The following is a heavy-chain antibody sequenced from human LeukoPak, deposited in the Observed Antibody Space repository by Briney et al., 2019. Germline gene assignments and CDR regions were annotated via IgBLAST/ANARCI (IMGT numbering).Heavy chain of an antibody. CDR1: GGTFSSYA. V-gene: IGHV1-69*04. D-gene: IGHD3-10*01. CDR2: IIPILGIA. CDR3: ASLYGSGSYPHYYYYGMDV. J-gene: IGHJ6*02. Sequence: SVKVSCKASGGTFSSYAISWVRQAPGQGLEWMGRIIPILGIANYAQKFQGRVTITADKSTSTAYMELSSLRSEDTAVYYCASLYGSGSYPHYYYYGMDVWGQGTTVTVSS.